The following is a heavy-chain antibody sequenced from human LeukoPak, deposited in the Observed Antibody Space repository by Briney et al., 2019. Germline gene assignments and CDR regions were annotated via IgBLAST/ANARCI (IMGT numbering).Heavy chain of an antibody. CDR3: ATTLHIVVVTWHAFDI. CDR2: INPNSGGT. Sequence: ASVKVSCKVSGYTFTGYYIHWVRQAPGQGLEWMGWINPNSGGTNYAPTFQGRVTMTRDTSISTAYMELSRLTSDDTTIYYCATTLHIVVVTWHAFDIWGQGTMVTVSS. D-gene: IGHD2-21*02. V-gene: IGHV1-2*02. J-gene: IGHJ3*02. CDR1: GYTFTGYY.